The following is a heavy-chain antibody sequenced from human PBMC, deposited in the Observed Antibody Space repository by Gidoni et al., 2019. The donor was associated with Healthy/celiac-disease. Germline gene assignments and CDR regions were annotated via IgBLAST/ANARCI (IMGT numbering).Heavy chain of an antibody. CDR2: IYTSGST. D-gene: IGHD4-17*01. Sequence: QVQLQESGPGLVKPSQTLSLTCTVSGGSISRGSYYWSWIRQPAGKGLEWIGRIYTSGSTNYNPSLKSRVTISVDTSKNQFSLKLSSVTAADTAVYYCAGGYGDYVQQFDAFDIWGQGTMVTVSS. J-gene: IGHJ3*02. V-gene: IGHV4-61*02. CDR1: GGSISRGSYY. CDR3: AGGYGDYVQQFDAFDI.